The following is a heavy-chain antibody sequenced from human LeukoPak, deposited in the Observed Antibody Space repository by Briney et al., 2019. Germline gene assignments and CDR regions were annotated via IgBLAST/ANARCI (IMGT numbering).Heavy chain of an antibody. CDR3: AKVSCGSSSRPLDY. J-gene: IGHJ4*02. D-gene: IGHD2-2*01. CDR1: GFTLSSYA. Sequence: GGSLRLSCAASGFTLSSYAMSWVRQAPGKGLEWVSVISGGGDITYYADSVRGRFTISRGNSKNTLYLQMNSLRAEDTAVYYCAKVSCGSSSRPLDYWGQGTLVTVSS. V-gene: IGHV3-23*01. CDR2: ISGGGDIT.